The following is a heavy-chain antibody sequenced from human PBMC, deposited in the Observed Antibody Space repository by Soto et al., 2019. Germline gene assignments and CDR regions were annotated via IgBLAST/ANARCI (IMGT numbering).Heavy chain of an antibody. D-gene: IGHD1-26*01. V-gene: IGHV4-38-2*01. CDR2: IYRSGTT. CDR3: ARTHSGSYYSVFNY. CDR1: NFSIRSGYY. Sequence: SETLSLTCVVSNFSIRSGYYWGWIRQSPGKGLEWIASIYRSGTTPYNPSLKSRVTISVDPSKNQFSLMLTAVTAADTAVYYCARTHSGSYYSVFNYWGRGSLVTVFS. J-gene: IGHJ4*02.